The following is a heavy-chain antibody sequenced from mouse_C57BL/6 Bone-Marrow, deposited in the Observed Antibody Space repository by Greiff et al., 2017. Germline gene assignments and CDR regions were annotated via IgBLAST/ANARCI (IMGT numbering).Heavy chain of an antibody. V-gene: IGHV3-6*01. D-gene: IGHD2-3*01. J-gene: IGHJ2*01. Sequence: VQLQQSGPGLVKPSQSLSLTCSVTGYSITSGYYWNWIRQFPGNKLEWMGYISYDGSNNYNPSLKNRISITRDTSKNQFFLKLNSVTTEDTATYYCARDPDGYYDYWGQGTTLTVSS. CDR2: ISYDGSN. CDR3: ARDPDGYYDY. CDR1: GYSITSGYY.